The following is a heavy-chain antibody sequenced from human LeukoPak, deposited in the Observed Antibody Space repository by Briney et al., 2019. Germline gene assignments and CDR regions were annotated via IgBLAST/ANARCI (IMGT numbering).Heavy chain of an antibody. V-gene: IGHV3-9*01. CDR1: GFTFNDYA. Sequence: GRSLRLSCAASGFTFNDYAMHWVRQAPGKGLEWVSGISWNSYSREYADSVKGRFTISRDNAKNSLYLQMNSLRADDTAFYYCAKDIHGSGFYYFDSWGQGIVVTVSS. J-gene: IGHJ4*02. CDR3: AKDIHGSGFYYFDS. CDR2: ISWNSYSR. D-gene: IGHD3-10*01.